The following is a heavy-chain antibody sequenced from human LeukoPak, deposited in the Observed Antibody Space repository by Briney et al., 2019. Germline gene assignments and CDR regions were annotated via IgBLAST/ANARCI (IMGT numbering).Heavy chain of an antibody. V-gene: IGHV3-9*01. CDR3: AKDIFDYSGYCSGGSCYRSNYYYGMDV. CDR2: ISWNSGSI. D-gene: IGHD2-15*01. J-gene: IGHJ6*02. CDR1: GFTFDDYA. Sequence: PGRSLRLSCAASGFTFDDYAMHWVRQAPGKGLEWVSGISWNSGSIGYADSVKGRFTISRDNAKNSLYLQMNSLRAEDTALYYCAKDIFDYSGYCSGGSCYRSNYYYGMDVWGQGTTVTVSS.